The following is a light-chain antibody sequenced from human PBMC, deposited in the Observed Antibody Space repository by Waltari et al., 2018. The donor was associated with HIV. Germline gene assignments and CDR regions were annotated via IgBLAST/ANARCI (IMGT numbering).Light chain of an antibody. CDR3: QQFYSSPLT. CDR1: QSLLYTSNKKNC. CDR2: LAS. J-gene: IGKJ2*01. Sequence: DIVMTQSPDSLALSSGERATINCKSSQSLLYTSNKKNCLAWYQQKPGQPPKLLIYLASTRESGVPDRFSGSESETDFTLTISGLQAEDVAVYYCQQFYSSPLTFGQGTSLEIK. V-gene: IGKV4-1*01.